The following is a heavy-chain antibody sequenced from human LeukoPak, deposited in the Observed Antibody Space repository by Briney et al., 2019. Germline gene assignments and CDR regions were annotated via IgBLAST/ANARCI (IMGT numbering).Heavy chain of an antibody. CDR2: ISAYNGDT. CDR1: GYTFTSYG. J-gene: IGHJ6*02. D-gene: IGHD3-22*01. V-gene: IGHV1-18*01. Sequence: LGASVKVSCKASGYTFTSYGISWVRQAPGQGLEWMGWISAYNGDTNYAQKLQGRVTMTTDTSTSTAYMELRSLRSDDTAVYYCARDPGEYYYDSSGYRYYYYYGMDVWGQGTTVTVSS. CDR3: ARDPGEYYYDSSGYRYYYYYGMDV.